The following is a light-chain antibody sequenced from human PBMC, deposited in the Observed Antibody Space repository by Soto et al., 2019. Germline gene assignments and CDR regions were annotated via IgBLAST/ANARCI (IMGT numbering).Light chain of an antibody. V-gene: IGLV2-23*02. CDR3: CSYAGSSTFHVV. CDR2: EVS. CDR1: SSDVGSYNL. J-gene: IGLJ2*01. Sequence: QSVLTQPASVSGSPGQSITISCTGTSSDVGSYNLVSWYQQHPGKAPKLMIYEVSKRPSVVSNRFSGSKSGNTASLTISGLQAEDEADYYCCSYAGSSTFHVVFGGGTKLTVL.